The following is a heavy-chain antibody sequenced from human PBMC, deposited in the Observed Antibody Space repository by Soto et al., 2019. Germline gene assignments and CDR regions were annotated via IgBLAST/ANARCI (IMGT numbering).Heavy chain of an antibody. D-gene: IGHD4-17*01. J-gene: IGHJ6*02. Sequence: QLQLQESGSGLVKPSQTLSLTCAVSGGSISSGGYSCIWIRQPPGKGLEWIGYIYHSGYTYYNPSLTSRVTISVDRFKNQFSLKLSSVAAEDTSVYYCARAHYGDYGYGMDGWGQGTTVTVSS. CDR2: IYHSGYT. CDR1: GGSISSGGYS. V-gene: IGHV4-30-2*01. CDR3: ARAHYGDYGYGMDG.